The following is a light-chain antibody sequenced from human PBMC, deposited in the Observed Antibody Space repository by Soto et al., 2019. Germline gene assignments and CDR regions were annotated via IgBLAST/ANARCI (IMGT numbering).Light chain of an antibody. CDR3: QQYTNYPWT. Sequence: LLTQSPATLSLSPGERATLSCRASQSVSTYLAWYQQKPGQAPRLLIYDTSNRAAGIPARFSGSGSGTEFTLTISSLQPDDFATYYCQQYTNYPWTFGQGTKVDIK. V-gene: IGKV3-11*01. J-gene: IGKJ1*01. CDR1: QSVSTY. CDR2: DTS.